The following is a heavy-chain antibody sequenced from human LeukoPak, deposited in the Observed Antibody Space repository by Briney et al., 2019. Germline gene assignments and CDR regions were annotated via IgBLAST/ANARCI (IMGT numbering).Heavy chain of an antibody. CDR3: ARDWVTY. Sequence: GGSLRLSCAASGFTFTSYEINWVRQAPGKGLEWVSYISGSGSTIYYADSVRGRFTISRDNAKNSLYLQMNSLRVEDTAVYYCARDWVTYWGQGTLVTVSS. J-gene: IGHJ4*02. CDR2: ISGSGSTI. CDR1: GFTFTSYE. V-gene: IGHV3-48*03. D-gene: IGHD2-21*02.